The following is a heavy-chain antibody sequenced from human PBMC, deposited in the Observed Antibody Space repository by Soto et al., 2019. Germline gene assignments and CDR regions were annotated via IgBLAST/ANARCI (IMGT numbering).Heavy chain of an antibody. CDR1: GGSISRGDYY. Sequence: QVQLQESGPGLVKPSQTLSLTCTVSGGSISRGDYYWSWIRQPPGKGLEWIGYIYYSGSTYYNPSVKSRVITSVDTSKNQFSLKLSSVTAADTAVYYCDSILVEIGVYGMDVWGQGTTVTVSS. D-gene: IGHD2-8*02. CDR2: IYYSGST. J-gene: IGHJ6*02. CDR3: DSILVEIGVYGMDV. V-gene: IGHV4-30-4*01.